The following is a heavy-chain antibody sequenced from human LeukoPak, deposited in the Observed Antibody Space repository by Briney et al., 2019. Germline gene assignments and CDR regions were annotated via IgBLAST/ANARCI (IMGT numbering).Heavy chain of an antibody. D-gene: IGHD5-18*01. J-gene: IGHJ3*02. Sequence: GASVKVSCKASGYTFTSYYMHWVRQAPGQGLEWMGIINPSGGSTSYAQKFQGRVTMTRDTSTSTVYMELSSLRSEDTAVYYCARESRGYSYGHDAFDIWGQGTMVTVSS. CDR2: INPSGGST. CDR1: GYTFTSYY. CDR3: ARESRGYSYGHDAFDI. V-gene: IGHV1-46*01.